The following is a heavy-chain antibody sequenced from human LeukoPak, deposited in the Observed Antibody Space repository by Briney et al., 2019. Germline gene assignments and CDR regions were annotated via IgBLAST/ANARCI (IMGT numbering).Heavy chain of an antibody. CDR2: INPNSGGT. V-gene: IGHV1-2*02. Sequence: ASVKVSCKAFGYTFTDYYIHWVRQAPGQGLEWMGWINPNSGGTNYAQNFQGRVTMTRDTYITTAYMGLSRLRLDDTAVYYCAVGRRTDFDYWGQGTLVTVSS. D-gene: IGHD1-26*01. CDR3: AVGRRTDFDY. CDR1: GYTFTDYY. J-gene: IGHJ4*02.